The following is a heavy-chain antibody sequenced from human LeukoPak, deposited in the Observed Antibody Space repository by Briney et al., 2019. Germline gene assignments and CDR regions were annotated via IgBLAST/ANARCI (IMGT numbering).Heavy chain of an antibody. Sequence: GESLKISWKGSGYSFTSYWIGWVRQMPGKGLEWMGIIYPGDSDTRYSPSFQGQVTISADKSISTAYLQWSSLKASDTAMYYCARRYGYHDSSGYYYTFDYWGRGTLVTVSS. CDR1: GYSFTSYW. V-gene: IGHV5-51*01. J-gene: IGHJ4*02. CDR3: ARRYGYHDSSGYYYTFDY. CDR2: IYPGDSDT. D-gene: IGHD3-22*01.